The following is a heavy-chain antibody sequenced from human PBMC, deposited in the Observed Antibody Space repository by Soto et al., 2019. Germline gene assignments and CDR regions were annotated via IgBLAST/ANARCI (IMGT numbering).Heavy chain of an antibody. J-gene: IGHJ6*02. V-gene: IGHV1-69*13. Sequence: SVKVSCKASGGTFSSYAISWVRQAPGQGLEWMGGIIPIFGTANYAQKFQGRVTITADESTSTAYMELSSLRSEDTAVYYCARVGVDSGDYYYGMDVCGQGTTVTVSS. CDR3: ARVGVDSGDYYYGMDV. D-gene: IGHD4-17*01. CDR2: IIPIFGTA. CDR1: GGTFSSYA.